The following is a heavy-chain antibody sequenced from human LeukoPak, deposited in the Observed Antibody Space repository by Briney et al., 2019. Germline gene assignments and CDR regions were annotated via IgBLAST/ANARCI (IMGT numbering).Heavy chain of an antibody. D-gene: IGHD6-19*01. V-gene: IGHV1-69*13. Sequence: ASVKVSCKASGGTFSSYAISWVRQAPGQGLEWMGGIIPIFGTANYAQKFQGRVTITADESTSTAYMELSSLRSEDTAVYYCARERRAVAQNWFDPWGQGTLVTVSS. CDR1: GGTFSSYA. CDR2: IIPIFGTA. CDR3: ARERRAVAQNWFDP. J-gene: IGHJ5*02.